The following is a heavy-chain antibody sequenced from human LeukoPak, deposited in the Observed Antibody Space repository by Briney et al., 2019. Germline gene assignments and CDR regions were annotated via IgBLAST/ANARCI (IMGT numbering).Heavy chain of an antibody. CDR1: GSISSGSYY. V-gene: IGHV4-61*02. CDR2: IYVSGST. Sequence: SQTLSLTCTVSGSISSGSYYWNWIRQPAGKGLEWIGRIYVSGSTNYNPSLESRVTISVDTSKNQFSLKLSSVTAADTAVYYCARSPVGYSYEDAFDIWGQGTMVTVSS. J-gene: IGHJ3*02. D-gene: IGHD5-18*01. CDR3: ARSPVGYSYEDAFDI.